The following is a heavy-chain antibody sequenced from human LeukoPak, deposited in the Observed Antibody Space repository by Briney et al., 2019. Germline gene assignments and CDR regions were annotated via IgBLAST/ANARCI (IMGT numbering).Heavy chain of an antibody. J-gene: IGHJ5*02. CDR1: GYTFNTNY. CDR3: AKETPNTGWFDP. V-gene: IGHV1-46*02. Sequence: ASVTVSRKASGYTFNTNYIHWVRQAPGQGLEWIGVINPSGDGTSYPQKFQGRVTLARDTSTSTIYMELSSLRSEDTAIYYCAKETPNTGWFDPWGQGTLVTVSS. D-gene: IGHD1-14*01. CDR2: INPSGDGT.